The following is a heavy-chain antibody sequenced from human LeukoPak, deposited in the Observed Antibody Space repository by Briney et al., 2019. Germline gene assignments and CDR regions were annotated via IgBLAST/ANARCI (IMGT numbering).Heavy chain of an antibody. J-gene: IGHJ5*02. CDR3: AVDKGYNRFDP. V-gene: IGHV3-7*04. CDR2: MNEEGSVK. CDR1: GFTFRSFW. Sequence: GGSLRLSCVASGFTFRSFWMSWVRQAPGKGLEWLANMNEEGSVKNHVDSVKGRFTISRDNAKNSVYLQLNSLRVEDTAVYHCAVDKGYNRFDPWGQGTLVSVSS.